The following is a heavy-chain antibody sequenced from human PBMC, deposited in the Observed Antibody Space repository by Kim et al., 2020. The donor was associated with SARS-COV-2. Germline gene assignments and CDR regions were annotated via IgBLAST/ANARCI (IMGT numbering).Heavy chain of an antibody. Sequence: SKWYNDYAVSVKSRITINPDTSKNQFSLQLTSVTPEDTAVYYCARGGGYRLDPWGQGTLVTVSS. CDR3: ARGGGYRLDP. J-gene: IGHJ5*02. D-gene: IGHD3-22*01. V-gene: IGHV6-1*01. CDR2: SKWYN.